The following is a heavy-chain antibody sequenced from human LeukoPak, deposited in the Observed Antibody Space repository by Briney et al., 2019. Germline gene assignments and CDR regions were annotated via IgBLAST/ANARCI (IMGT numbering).Heavy chain of an antibody. D-gene: IGHD5-12*01. J-gene: IGHJ6*04. V-gene: IGHV4-39*02. CDR2: ISYTGST. CDR3: ASWKVALLDV. Sequence: SETLSLTCSVSGDSIRNRSYYWGWIRQPPGKGLAWIGSISYTGSTYYNPSLQSRVTISADMSKNHLSVKLSSVTAADTAVYYCASWKVALLDVWGKGTTVTVSS. CDR1: GDSIRNRSYY.